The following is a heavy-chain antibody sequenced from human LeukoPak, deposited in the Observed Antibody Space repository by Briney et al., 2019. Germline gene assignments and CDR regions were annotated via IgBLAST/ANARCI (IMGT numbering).Heavy chain of an antibody. CDR1: GFTFSSYA. D-gene: IGHD4-17*01. CDR2: ITTSDST. V-gene: IGHV3-23*01. Sequence: GGSLRLSCAASGFTFSSYAMDWIRQTPGKGLEWVSGITTSDSTYYADSVKGRFTISRDNSKNTLFLQISSLTVEDTAVYYCAKPSGDYDYFDYWGQGALVTVSS. CDR3: AKPSGDYDYFDY. J-gene: IGHJ4*02.